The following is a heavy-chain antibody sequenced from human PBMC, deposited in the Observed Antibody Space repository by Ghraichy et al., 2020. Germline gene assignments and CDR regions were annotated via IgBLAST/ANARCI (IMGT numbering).Heavy chain of an antibody. CDR2: IYYSGST. V-gene: IGHV4-59*08. CDR3: ARNGGYSYDLPFDY. D-gene: IGHD5-18*01. Sequence: SQTLSLTCTVSGGSISSYYWSWIRQPPGKGLEWIGYIYYSGSTNYNPSLKSRVTMSVDTSKNQFSLKLSSVTAADTAVYYCARNGGYSYDLPFDYWGQGTLVTVSS. J-gene: IGHJ4*02. CDR1: GGSISSYY.